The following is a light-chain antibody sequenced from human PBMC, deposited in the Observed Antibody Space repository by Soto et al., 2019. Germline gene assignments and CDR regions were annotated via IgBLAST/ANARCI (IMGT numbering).Light chain of an antibody. CDR1: QSVSSTY. CDR3: QQYASSLLT. CDR2: DAS. Sequence: EIVLTQSPGTLSLSPGERATLSCRASQSVSSTYLAWYQQKPGQAPRLLISDASTRATGIPDRFSGSGSGTDFTLTITRLEPEDSEVYYCQQYASSLLTFGGGTKVDIK. V-gene: IGKV3-20*01. J-gene: IGKJ4*01.